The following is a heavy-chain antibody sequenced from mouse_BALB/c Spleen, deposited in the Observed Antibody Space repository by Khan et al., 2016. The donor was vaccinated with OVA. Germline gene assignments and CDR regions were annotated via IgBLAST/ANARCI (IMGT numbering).Heavy chain of an antibody. J-gene: IGHJ3*01. CDR2: ISTGGHYT. CDR1: GFIFSTYG. V-gene: IGHV5-6*01. CDR3: ARLAYYYDSEGFAY. D-gene: IGHD1-1*01. Sequence: EVELVESGGDLVEPGGSLKLSCAASGFIFSTYGMSWVRQSPDKRLEWVATISTGGHYTYYPDSVRGRFTISRDNAKNTLYLQMTSLKSEDTAMFYCARLAYYYDSEGFAYWGQGTLVTVSA.